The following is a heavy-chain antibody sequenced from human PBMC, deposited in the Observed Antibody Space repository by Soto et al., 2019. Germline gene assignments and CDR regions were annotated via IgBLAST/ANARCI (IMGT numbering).Heavy chain of an antibody. CDR2: ISSSSSYI. CDR1: GFTFSSYS. CDR3: WNRSGPAATLDPDYSYGMDV. Sequence: PGGSLRLSCAASGFTFSSYSMNWVRQAPGKGLEWVSSISSSSSYIYYADSVKGRFTISRDNAKNSLYLQMNSLRAEDTAVYYCWNRSGPAATLDPDYSYGMDVWGQGTTVTVSS. V-gene: IGHV3-21*01. J-gene: IGHJ6*02. D-gene: IGHD2-2*01.